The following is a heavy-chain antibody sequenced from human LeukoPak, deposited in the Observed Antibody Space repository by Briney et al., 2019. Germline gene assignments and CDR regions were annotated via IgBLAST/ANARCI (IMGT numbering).Heavy chain of an antibody. D-gene: IGHD3-22*01. Sequence: QPGRSLRLSCAASGFTFDDYAMHWVRQGPGKGLEWVSGISWNSGSIGYADSVKGRFTISRDNAKNSLYLQMNSLRAEDTALYYCAKENYYDSSGLSLWGQGTLVTVSS. V-gene: IGHV3-9*01. CDR1: GFTFDDYA. CDR3: AKENYYDSSGLSL. J-gene: IGHJ4*02. CDR2: ISWNSGSI.